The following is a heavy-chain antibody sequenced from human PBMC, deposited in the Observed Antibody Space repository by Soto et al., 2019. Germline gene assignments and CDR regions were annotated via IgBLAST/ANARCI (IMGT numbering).Heavy chain of an antibody. CDR1: GGTFSSYA. V-gene: IGHV1-69*13. J-gene: IGHJ3*02. CDR3: ARVWGCIGYCSSTSCYMGAFDI. CDR2: IIPIFGTA. Sequence: SVKVSCKASGGTFSSYAISWVRQAPGQGLEWMGGIIPIFGTANYAQKFQGRVTITADESTSTAYMELSSLRSEDTAVYYCARVWGCIGYCSSTSCYMGAFDIWGQGTMVTVSS. D-gene: IGHD2-2*02.